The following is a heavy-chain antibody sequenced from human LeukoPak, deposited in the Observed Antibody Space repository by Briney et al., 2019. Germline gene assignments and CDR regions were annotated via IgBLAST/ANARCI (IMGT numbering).Heavy chain of an antibody. J-gene: IGHJ4*02. CDR3: ARDRLSSGWYSGFDY. CDR1: GGSITSNY. CDR2: IYYSGST. D-gene: IGHD6-19*01. Sequence: SETLSLTCSVSGGSITSNYWSWIRQPPGKGLEYIGYIYYSGSTNYNPSLKSRVTISVDTSKNQFSLKLSSVTAADTAVYYCARDRLSSGWYSGFDYWGQGTLVTVSS. V-gene: IGHV4-59*01.